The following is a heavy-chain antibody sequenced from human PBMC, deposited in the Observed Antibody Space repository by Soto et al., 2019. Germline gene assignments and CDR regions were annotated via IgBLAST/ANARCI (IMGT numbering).Heavy chain of an antibody. V-gene: IGHV3-30*19. Sequence: PGGSLRLSCAASGFTFSSYGMHWVRQAPGKGLEWVAVIWYDGSNKYYADSVKGRFTISRDNSKNTLYLQMNSLRAEDTAVYYCARDLGYYDSSGYQYYYYGMDVWGQGTTVTVSS. CDR1: GFTFSSYG. D-gene: IGHD3-22*01. CDR2: IWYDGSNK. J-gene: IGHJ6*02. CDR3: ARDLGYYDSSGYQYYYYGMDV.